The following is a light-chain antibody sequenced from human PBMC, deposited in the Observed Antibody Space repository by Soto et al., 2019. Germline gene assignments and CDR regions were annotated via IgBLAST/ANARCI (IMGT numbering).Light chain of an antibody. J-gene: IGKJ1*01. CDR2: LAS. CDR3: QQYGSYSRT. V-gene: IGKV1-5*03. Sequence: IQMTQSPPSLSASVGDRVTITCRASQSISTSLAWYQQKPGKAPKLLIYLASTLQSGVPTRFSGSGSATEFTLSINSLQPDDFATYYCQQYGSYSRTFGQGAKVDIK. CDR1: QSISTS.